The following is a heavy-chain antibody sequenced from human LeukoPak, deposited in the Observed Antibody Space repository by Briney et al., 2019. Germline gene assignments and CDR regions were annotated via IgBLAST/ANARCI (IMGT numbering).Heavy chain of an antibody. CDR1: GFTFSSYG. V-gene: IGHV3-30*02. Sequence: PGGSLRLSCAASGFTFSSYGMFWVRQAPGKGLEWVAFVHYLGSDKYYADSVKGRFTISRDNSKNTLYLQMNSLRAEDTAVYYCAKTGNGYGYDFDHWGQGTLVTVSS. CDR3: AKTGNGYGYDFDH. CDR2: VHYLGSDK. J-gene: IGHJ4*02. D-gene: IGHD5-18*01.